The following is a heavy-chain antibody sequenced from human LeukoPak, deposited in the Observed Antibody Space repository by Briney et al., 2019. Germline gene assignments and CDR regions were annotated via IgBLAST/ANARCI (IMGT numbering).Heavy chain of an antibody. CDR1: GGSLSGYY. CDR2: IYISGNT. Sequence: SETVSLTCTVSGGSLSGYYWNWIRQPAGKGLEWIGRIYISGNTWYKPSLQSRVTMSVDTSKNQFSLKMSSLTAADTAVYYCARSNLGSYDQSGYYHYWGQGTRVTVSS. D-gene: IGHD3-22*01. J-gene: IGHJ4*02. V-gene: IGHV4-4*07. CDR3: ARSNLGSYDQSGYYHY.